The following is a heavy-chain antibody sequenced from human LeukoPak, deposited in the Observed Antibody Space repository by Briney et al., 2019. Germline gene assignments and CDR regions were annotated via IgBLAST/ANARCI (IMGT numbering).Heavy chain of an antibody. Sequence: SETLSLTCTVSGGSISSGSYYWSWIRQPAGKGLEWIGRIYTSGSTNYNPSLKSRVTISVDTYKNQFSLKLSPVTAADTAVYYCARSTAYYDSSAPDYWGQGTLVTVSS. D-gene: IGHD3-22*01. CDR3: ARSTAYYDSSAPDY. CDR2: IYTSGST. CDR1: GGSISSGSYY. J-gene: IGHJ4*02. V-gene: IGHV4-61*02.